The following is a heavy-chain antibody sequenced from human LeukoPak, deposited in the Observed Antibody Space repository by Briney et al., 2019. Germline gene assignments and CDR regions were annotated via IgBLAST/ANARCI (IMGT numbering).Heavy chain of an antibody. J-gene: IGHJ6*02. CDR3: ARKGGNYYYYGMDV. D-gene: IGHD1-26*01. Sequence: SETLSLTCTVSGGSISSSSYYWGWIRQPPGKGLGWIGSIYYSGSTYYNPSLKSRVTISVDTSKNQFSLKLSSVTAADTAVYYCARKGGNYYYYGMDVWGQGTTVTVSS. V-gene: IGHV4-39*01. CDR2: IYYSGST. CDR1: GGSISSSSYY.